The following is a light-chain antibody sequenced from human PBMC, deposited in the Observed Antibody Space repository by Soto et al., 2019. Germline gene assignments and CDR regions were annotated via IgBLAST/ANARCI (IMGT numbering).Light chain of an antibody. CDR1: QSVSSSY. CDR2: SAS. V-gene: IGKV3-20*01. CDR3: QQFGTSPPAIT. J-gene: IGKJ5*01. Sequence: IVLTQSPGTLSLSPGERATLSCRASQSVSSSYLVWYQQKTGQAPRLLIYSASTRATGIPDRFSGSVSGTDFTLTISRLEPDDFAMYYCQQFGTSPPAITFGQGTRLELK.